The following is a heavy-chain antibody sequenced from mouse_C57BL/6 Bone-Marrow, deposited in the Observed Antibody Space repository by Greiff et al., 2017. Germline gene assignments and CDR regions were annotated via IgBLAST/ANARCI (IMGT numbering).Heavy chain of an antibody. CDR1: GYTFTSYW. CDR3: ALYSNDYFDY. Sequence: VQLQQPGAELVKPGASVKLSCKASGYTFTSYWMQWVKQRPGQGLEWIGEIDPSDSYTNYNQKFKGKATLTVDTSSSTAYMQLSSLTSEDSAVYYCALYSNDYFDYWGQGTTLTVSS. CDR2: IDPSDSYT. J-gene: IGHJ2*01. D-gene: IGHD2-5*01. V-gene: IGHV1-50*01.